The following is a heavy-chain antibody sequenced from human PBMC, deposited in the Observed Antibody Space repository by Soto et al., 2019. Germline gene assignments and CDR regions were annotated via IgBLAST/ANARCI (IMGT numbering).Heavy chain of an antibody. V-gene: IGHV4-39*07. CDR1: GGSIRSDDYY. CDR3: ARAMVRGVIGAFDI. J-gene: IGHJ3*02. Sequence: SETLSLTCTVSGGSIRSDDYYWGWIRQPPGKGLEWIGEIYHSGSTYYNPSLKSRVTISVDKSKNQFSLKLSSVTAADTAVYYCARAMVRGVIGAFDIWGQGTMVTVSS. CDR2: IYHSGST. D-gene: IGHD3-10*01.